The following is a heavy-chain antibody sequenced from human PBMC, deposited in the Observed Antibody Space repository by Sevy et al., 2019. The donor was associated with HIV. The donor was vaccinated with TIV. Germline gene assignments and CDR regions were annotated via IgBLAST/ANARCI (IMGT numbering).Heavy chain of an antibody. CDR1: GYTFINYY. V-gene: IGHV1-46*01. CDR3: ARVYYYDYGGPGF. CDR2: INPSGGST. D-gene: IGHD3-16*01. J-gene: IGHJ4*02. Sequence: ASVKVSCKASGYTFINYYIHWVRQAPGQGLEWMGLINPSGGSTSSAQKFQGRVTLTRDTSTNTVYMELSSLTSEDTAVYYCARVYYYDYGGPGFWGQGTLVTVSS.